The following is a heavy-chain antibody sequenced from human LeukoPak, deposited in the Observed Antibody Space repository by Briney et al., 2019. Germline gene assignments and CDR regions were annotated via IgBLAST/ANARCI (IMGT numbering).Heavy chain of an antibody. CDR2: IKQDGSEK. Sequence: TGGSLRLSCAASGFTFSSYWMSWVLQAPGKGLEWVANIKQDGSEKYYVDSVKGRFTISRDNAKNSLYLQMNSLRAEDTAVYYCARAFYGDYGDYWGQGTLVTVST. V-gene: IGHV3-7*03. J-gene: IGHJ4*02. CDR3: ARAFYGDYGDY. D-gene: IGHD4-17*01. CDR1: GFTFSSYW.